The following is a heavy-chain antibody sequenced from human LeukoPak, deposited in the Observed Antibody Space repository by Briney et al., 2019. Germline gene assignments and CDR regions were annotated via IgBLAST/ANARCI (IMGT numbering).Heavy chain of an antibody. CDR3: ARSPPGLIYMDV. V-gene: IGHV1-69*13. D-gene: IGHD2-8*01. CDR1: GGTFNSYA. Sequence: SVKVSCKASGGTFNSYAISWVRQAPGQAFEWMGGFIPIFGTANYAQKFQGRVMITADESTSTAYMDLNSLRSEDTAVYYCARSPPGLIYMDVWGKGTTVSVSS. CDR2: FIPIFGTA. J-gene: IGHJ6*03.